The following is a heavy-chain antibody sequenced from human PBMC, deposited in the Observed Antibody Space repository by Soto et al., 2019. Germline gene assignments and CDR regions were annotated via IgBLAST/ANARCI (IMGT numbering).Heavy chain of an antibody. Sequence: ASVKVSCKASGYTFTNYYMHWLRQAPGQGLEWMGIIYPSGGSTRNAQKFQGRVTMTRDTSTSTVYMELSSLRSEDTAVYYCARDFSGPMDYWGRGTLVTVSS. D-gene: IGHD3-10*01. V-gene: IGHV1-46*01. CDR3: ARDFSGPMDY. J-gene: IGHJ4*02. CDR1: GYTFTNYY. CDR2: IYPSGGST.